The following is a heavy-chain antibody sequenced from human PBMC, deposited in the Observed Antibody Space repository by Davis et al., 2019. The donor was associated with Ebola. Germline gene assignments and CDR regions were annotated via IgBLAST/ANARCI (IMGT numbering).Heavy chain of an antibody. J-gene: IGHJ4*02. Sequence: GESLKISCAASDFSVSDNFIYWVRLAPGRGLEWVSIIYSDDNTKYSDSVKDRFTISRDNSKNTVFLQMNSLRPDDTAVYYCASTRSSFGYPFEFWGQGTLVTVSS. CDR3: ASTRSSFGYPFEF. CDR1: DFSVSDNF. D-gene: IGHD3-10*01. CDR2: IYSDDNT. V-gene: IGHV3-53*05.